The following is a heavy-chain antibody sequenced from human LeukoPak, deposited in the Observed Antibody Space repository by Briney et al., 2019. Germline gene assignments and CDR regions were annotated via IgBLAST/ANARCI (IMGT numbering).Heavy chain of an antibody. CDR3: ARGYYDILTGQDAFDI. CDR2: MNPNSGNT. D-gene: IGHD3-9*01. V-gene: IGHV1-8*03. CDR1: GYTFTSYD. J-gene: IGHJ3*02. Sequence: ASVKVSCKASGYTFTSYDINWVRQATGQGLEWMGWMNPNSGNTGYAQKFQGRVTITRNTSISTAYMELSSLRSEDTAVYYCARGYYDILTGQDAFDIWGQGTMVTVSS.